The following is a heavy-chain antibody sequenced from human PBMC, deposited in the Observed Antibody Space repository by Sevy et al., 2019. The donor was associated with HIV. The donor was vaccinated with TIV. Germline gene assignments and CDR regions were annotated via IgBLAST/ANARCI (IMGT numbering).Heavy chain of an antibody. Sequence: SETLSLTCVVSDFSVSSDYYWGWIRQPPGKGLEWIGSIYHSGSTYYNPSLKSRVTISVYTSKNQFSVSLSSVTAADTAVYYCARHKGAVPGTTGSNNWFDPWGQGTLVTVSS. D-gene: IGHD6-19*01. J-gene: IGHJ5*02. CDR3: ARHKGAVPGTTGSNNWFDP. CDR2: IYHSGST. CDR1: DFSVSSDYY. V-gene: IGHV4-38-2*01.